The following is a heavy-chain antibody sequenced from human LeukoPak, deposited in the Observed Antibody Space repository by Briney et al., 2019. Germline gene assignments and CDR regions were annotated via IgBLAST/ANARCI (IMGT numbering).Heavy chain of an antibody. V-gene: IGHV3-21*01. Sequence: PGGSLRLSCAASGFTFSSYTMNWVRQAPGKGLEWVSSISSSSSYIYYADSVKGRFTISRDNSKNTLYLQMNSLRAEDTAVYYCARVSGGNSPTDYWGQGTLVTVSS. CDR1: GFTFSSYT. CDR3: ARVSGGNSPTDY. D-gene: IGHD4-23*01. J-gene: IGHJ4*02. CDR2: ISSSSSYI.